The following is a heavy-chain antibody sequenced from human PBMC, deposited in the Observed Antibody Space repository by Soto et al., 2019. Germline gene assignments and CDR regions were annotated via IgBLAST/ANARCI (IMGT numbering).Heavy chain of an antibody. Sequence: GASVKVSCKASGGTFSSYAISWVRQAPGQGLEWMGGIIPIFGTANYAQKFQGRVTITADKSTSTAYMELSSLRSEDTAVYYCARGVIISRGRWFDPWGQGTLVTVSS. CDR3: ARGVIISRGRWFDP. CDR1: GGTFSSYA. CDR2: IIPIFGTA. J-gene: IGHJ5*02. V-gene: IGHV1-69*06. D-gene: IGHD3-3*01.